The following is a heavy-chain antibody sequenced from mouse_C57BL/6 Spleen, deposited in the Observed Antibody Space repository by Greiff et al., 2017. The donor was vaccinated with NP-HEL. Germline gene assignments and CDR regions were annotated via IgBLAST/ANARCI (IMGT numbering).Heavy chain of an antibody. CDR3: AREDLFLRPYFDH. V-gene: IGHV1-64*01. D-gene: IGHD1-1*01. CDR2: IHPSSGST. J-gene: IGHJ2*01. CDR1: GYTFTSYW. Sequence: QVQLQQPGAELVRPGASVKLSCKASGYTFTSYWMHWVKQRPGQGLEWIGMIHPSSGSTNYNEKFKGKATLTVDKSSSTAYMQLSSLTSADSAVYYCAREDLFLRPYFDHWGQGTTLTVSS.